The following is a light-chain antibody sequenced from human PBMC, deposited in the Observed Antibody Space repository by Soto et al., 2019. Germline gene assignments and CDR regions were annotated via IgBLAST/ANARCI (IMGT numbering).Light chain of an antibody. J-gene: IGKJ5*01. Sequence: DIQMTQSPSSLSASVGDRVTITCRASQNTANFLNWYQQKPGKAPKLLIYAASSLQSGVPSRFSGGGFGTDFTLTISSLQSEDFATYYCQQNSSPPPITFGQGTRLDIK. CDR1: QNTANF. V-gene: IGKV1-39*01. CDR2: AAS. CDR3: QQNSSPPPIT.